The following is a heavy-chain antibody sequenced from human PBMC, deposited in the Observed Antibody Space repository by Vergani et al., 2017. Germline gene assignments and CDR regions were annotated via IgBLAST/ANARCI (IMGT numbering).Heavy chain of an antibody. Sequence: QLQLQESGPGLVKPSETLSLTCTVSGGSISSSSYYWGWIRQPPGKGLEWIGSIYYSGSTYYNPSLKSRVTTSVDTSKNQFSLKLSSVTAADTAVYYCAIPTVVPAAHDWYFDLWGRGTLVTVSS. CDR2: IYYSGST. D-gene: IGHD2-2*01. J-gene: IGHJ2*01. CDR3: AIPTVVPAAHDWYFDL. V-gene: IGHV4-39*01. CDR1: GGSISSSSYY.